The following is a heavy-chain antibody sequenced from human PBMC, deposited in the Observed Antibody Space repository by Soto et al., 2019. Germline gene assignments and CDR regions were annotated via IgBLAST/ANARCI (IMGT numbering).Heavy chain of an antibody. D-gene: IGHD5-12*01. CDR3: ASCRDIYGAFRAHFDY. V-gene: IGHV6-1*01. Sequence: SQTLSLTSDISGESVSSNSPASNAISQSPTTVLXWLVTTDGSSKRYNVYAGSVKSRITINPDTSKKQISLQLNSLTPDDTAVYYCASCRDIYGAFRAHFDYWGLGLLVTVSS. CDR2: TDGSSKRYN. CDR1: GESVSSNSPA. J-gene: IGHJ4*02.